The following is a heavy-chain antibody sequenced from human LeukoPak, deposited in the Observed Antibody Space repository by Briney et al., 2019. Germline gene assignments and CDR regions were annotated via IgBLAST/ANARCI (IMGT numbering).Heavy chain of an antibody. V-gene: IGHV3-48*04. CDR1: GFTFSKYS. D-gene: IGHD2-2*03. Sequence: GGSLRLSCAASGFTFSKYSMNWVRQAPGKGLEWVSYISSSGGTLYYADSVKGRFTISRDNAKNSLYLQMNSLRAEDTAVYYCVRLSSVVDMDIIPFDFWGQGTLVTASS. CDR3: VRLSSVVDMDIIPFDF. CDR2: ISSSGGTL. J-gene: IGHJ4*02.